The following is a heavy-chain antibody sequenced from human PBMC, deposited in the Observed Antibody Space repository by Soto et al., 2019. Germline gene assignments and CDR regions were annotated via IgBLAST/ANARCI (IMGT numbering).Heavy chain of an antibody. J-gene: IGHJ6*02. CDR3: ARRLIPFGGAIANYGMDA. CDR1: GGTFISYA. Sequence: QVQLVQSGAEVKKPGSSVKVSCTASGGTFISYAFSWVRQAPGQGHEWMGGIIPIFGTPNYAQKFQGRVTITADKSTSTAYMALSSMRSDAAAVYYCARRLIPFGGAIANYGMDALGQGTTVSVSS. D-gene: IGHD3-16*02. V-gene: IGHV1-69*06. CDR2: IIPIFGTP.